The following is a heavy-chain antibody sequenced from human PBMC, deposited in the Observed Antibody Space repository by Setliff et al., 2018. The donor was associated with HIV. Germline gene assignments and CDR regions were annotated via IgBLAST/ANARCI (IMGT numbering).Heavy chain of an antibody. CDR1: GGSISRGNHF. D-gene: IGHD5-12*01. V-gene: IGHV4-61*02. Sequence: SETLSLTCTVSGGSISRGNHFWTWIRQPAGKGLEWIGRIYTNGSTNYNPSLKSRATIAVDTSKNQFSLKLSSVTAADTAVYYCARSRGTQQEEYYFDYWGPGTLVTVSS. CDR2: IYTNGST. CDR3: ARSRGTQQEEYYFDY. J-gene: IGHJ4*02.